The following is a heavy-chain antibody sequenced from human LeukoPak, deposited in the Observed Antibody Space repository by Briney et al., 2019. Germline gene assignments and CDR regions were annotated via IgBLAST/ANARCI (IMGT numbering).Heavy chain of an antibody. V-gene: IGHV3-23*01. CDR3: VRAVTGDFDY. J-gene: IGHJ4*02. CDR1: GFIFSSYD. Sequence: GGSLRLSCAASGFIFSSYDMSWVRQAPGKGLEWVSAISSDGDITHYADSVKGRFTISRDNSKSTLFLQMNSLRAEDTALYKCVRAVTGDFDYWGQGTLVTVSS. CDR2: ISSDGDIT. D-gene: IGHD2-21*02.